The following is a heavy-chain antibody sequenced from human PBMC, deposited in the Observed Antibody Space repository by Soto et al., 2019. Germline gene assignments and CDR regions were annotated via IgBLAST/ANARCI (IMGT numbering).Heavy chain of an antibody. CDR1: GGSFSGYY. CDR2: INHSGST. Sequence: PWETLSLTCAVYGGSFSGYYWSWIRQPPGKGLEWIGEINHSGSTNYNPSLKSRVTISVDTSKNQFSLKLSSVTAADTAVYYCARADYVWGSYRYTRGWFDPWGQGTLVTVSS. V-gene: IGHV4-34*01. J-gene: IGHJ5*02. CDR3: ARADYVWGSYRYTRGWFDP. D-gene: IGHD3-16*02.